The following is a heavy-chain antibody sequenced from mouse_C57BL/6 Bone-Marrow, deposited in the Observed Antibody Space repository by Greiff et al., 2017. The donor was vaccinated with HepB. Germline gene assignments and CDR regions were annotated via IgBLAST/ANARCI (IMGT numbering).Heavy chain of an antibody. CDR3: ATLEDRGDY. Sequence: VQLQESGPELVKPGASVKLSCKASGYSFTSYTIHWVKQRSGQGLEWIGWFYPGSGSIKYNEKFKGKATLTADKSSSTAYMQLSSLTSEDSAVYYCATLEDRGDYWGKGTTVTVSS. V-gene: IGHV1-66*01. J-gene: IGHJ2*01. CDR1: GYSFTSYT. CDR2: FYPGSGSI.